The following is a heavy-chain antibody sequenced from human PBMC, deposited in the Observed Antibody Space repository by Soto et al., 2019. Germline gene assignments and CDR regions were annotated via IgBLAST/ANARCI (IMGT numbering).Heavy chain of an antibody. D-gene: IGHD6-13*01. Sequence: QVQLVQSGAEVKKPGASVKVSCKASGYTFTSYGIIWVRQAPGQGLEWVGWISPYNGNTNYALKLQGRVTMTPDTSTSTGYMELRSLRSDDTAVYYCARDTSTSWYDSMFWGQGTLVTVSS. CDR2: ISPYNGNT. J-gene: IGHJ4*02. CDR1: GYTFTSYG. V-gene: IGHV1-18*01. CDR3: ARDTSTSWYDSMF.